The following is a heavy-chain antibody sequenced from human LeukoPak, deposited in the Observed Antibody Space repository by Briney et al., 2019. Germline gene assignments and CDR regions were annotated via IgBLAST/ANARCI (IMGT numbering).Heavy chain of an antibody. D-gene: IGHD5-18*01. CDR2: IYPGDSDT. J-gene: IGHJ4*02. CDR1: GYSFTTYW. V-gene: IGHV5-51*01. Sequence: PGESLKISCKGSGYSFTTYWIGWVRQMPGKGLDWMGIIYPGDSDTRYTPSFQGQVTISVDKSISTAYLQWSSLKASDTAMYYCARGIQLWSFDYWGQGTLVTVSS. CDR3: ARGIQLWSFDY.